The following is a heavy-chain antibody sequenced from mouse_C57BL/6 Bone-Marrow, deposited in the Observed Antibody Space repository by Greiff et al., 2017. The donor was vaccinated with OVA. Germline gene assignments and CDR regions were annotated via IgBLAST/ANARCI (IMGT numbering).Heavy chain of an antibody. CDR2: SRNKANDYTT. CDR1: GFTFSDFY. CDR3: ARGDYYWYFDV. Sequence: EVQGVESGGGLVQSGRSLRLSCATSGFTFSDFYMEWVRQAPGKGLEWIAASRNKANDYTTEYSASVKGRFIVSRDTSQSILYLQMNALRAEDTAIYYCARGDYYWYFDVWGTGTTVTVSS. V-gene: IGHV7-1*01. J-gene: IGHJ1*03.